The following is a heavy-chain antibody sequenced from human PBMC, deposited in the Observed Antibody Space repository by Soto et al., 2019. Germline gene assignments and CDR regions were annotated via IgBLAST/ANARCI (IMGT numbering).Heavy chain of an antibody. J-gene: IGHJ6*02. Sequence: SGPTLVNPTQTLTLTCTFSGFSLSSSGMCVSWIRQPPGKALEWLALIDWDDDKYYSTSLKTRLTISKDTSKNQVVLTMTNMDPVDTATCYCARMRGSSGYLEWGGYYYYGMDVWGQGTTVTVSS. CDR1: GFSLSSSGMC. V-gene: IGHV2-70*01. D-gene: IGHD3-22*01. CDR2: IDWDDDK. CDR3: ARMRGSSGYLEWGGYYYYGMDV.